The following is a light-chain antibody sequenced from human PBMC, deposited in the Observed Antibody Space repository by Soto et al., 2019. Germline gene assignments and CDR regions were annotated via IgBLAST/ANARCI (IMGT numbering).Light chain of an antibody. CDR3: CSYAGSSTFV. CDR1: SSDVGTYKY. Sequence: QSALTQPASVSGSPGQSITISCTGTSSDVGTYKYVSWYQQLPGKAPKLMIYEGSKRPSGVSNRFSGSKSGNTASLTISGLQAEDEADYYCCSYAGSSTFVFGTGTKLTVL. V-gene: IGLV2-23*01. J-gene: IGLJ1*01. CDR2: EGS.